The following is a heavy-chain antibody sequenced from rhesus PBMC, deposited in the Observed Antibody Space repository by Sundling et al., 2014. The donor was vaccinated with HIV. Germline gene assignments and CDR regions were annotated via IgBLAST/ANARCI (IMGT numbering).Heavy chain of an antibody. CDR2: ISSGGSST. D-gene: IGHD5-24*01. V-gene: IGHV3S42*01. Sequence: EVQLVESGGGLVQPGGSLRLSCAASGFTFSSYGMYWVRQAPGKGLEWISAISSGGSSTHYADSVKGRFTISRDNSKNTLSLQMNSLRAEDTAVYYCAKAPLGDTAGTEDYFDYWGQGVLVTVSS. CDR1: GFTFSSYG. CDR3: AKAPLGDTAGTEDYFDY. J-gene: IGHJ4*01.